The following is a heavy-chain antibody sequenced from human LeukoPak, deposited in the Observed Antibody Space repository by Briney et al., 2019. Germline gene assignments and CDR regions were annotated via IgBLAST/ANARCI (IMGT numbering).Heavy chain of an antibody. CDR1: GGSISSSSYY. CDR3: ARGGSSYYDFWSGYPASFDY. D-gene: IGHD3-3*01. J-gene: IGHJ4*02. V-gene: IGHV4-39*01. CDR2: IYYSGST. Sequence: ETLSLTCTVSGGSISSSSYYWGWIRQPPGKGLEWIGSIYYSGSTYYNPSLKSRVTISVDTSKNQFSLKLSSVTAADTAVYYCARGGSSYYDFWSGYPASFDYWGQGTLVTVSS.